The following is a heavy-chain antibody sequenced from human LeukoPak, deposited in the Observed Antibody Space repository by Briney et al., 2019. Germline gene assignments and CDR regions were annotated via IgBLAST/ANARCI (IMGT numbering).Heavy chain of an antibody. Sequence: ASGKVSRKASGYTFTGYYMHWVRQAPGQGLEWMGWINPNSGGTNYAQKFQGRVTMTRDTSISTAYMELSRLRSDDTAVYYCARQGGSGSSFYNGAFDIWGQGTMVTVSS. D-gene: IGHD3-10*01. CDR1: GYTFTGYY. J-gene: IGHJ3*02. CDR3: ARQGGSGSSFYNGAFDI. CDR2: INPNSGGT. V-gene: IGHV1-2*02.